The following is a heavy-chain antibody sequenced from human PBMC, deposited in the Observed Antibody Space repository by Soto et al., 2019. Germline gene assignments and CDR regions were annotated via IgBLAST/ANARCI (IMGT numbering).Heavy chain of an antibody. D-gene: IGHD2-15*01. V-gene: IGHV5-51*01. Sequence: PGESLKVSCKGSGYSFTNYWIGWVRQMPGRGLEWMGIIYPGDSDTRYSPSFQGQATISADKSITTAYLQWSSLKASDTAIYYCARHGGLLAPFAYWGQGTLVPVSS. CDR1: GYSFTNYW. J-gene: IGHJ4*02. CDR2: IYPGDSDT. CDR3: ARHGGLLAPFAY.